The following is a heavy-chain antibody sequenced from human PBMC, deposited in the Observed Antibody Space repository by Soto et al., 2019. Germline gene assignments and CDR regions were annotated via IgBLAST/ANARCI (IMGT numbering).Heavy chain of an antibody. V-gene: IGHV3-30*14. CDR2: ISYDGTYK. CDR1: GCTFNNFA. D-gene: IGHD5-12*01. J-gene: IGHJ6*02. Sequence: QSGGSLRLSCAASGCTFNNFAKHWVRQAPGKGLEWVAFISYDGTYKYYADSVRGRFTVYRDNSKSTLFLQMNRLKFEDTAVYVCANEVDVAFSSLQYGMDVWGQGT. CDR3: ANEVDVAFSSLQYGMDV.